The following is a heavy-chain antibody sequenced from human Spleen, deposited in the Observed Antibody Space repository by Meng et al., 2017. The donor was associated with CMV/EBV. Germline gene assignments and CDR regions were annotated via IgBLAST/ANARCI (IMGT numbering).Heavy chain of an antibody. D-gene: IGHD3-16*01. CDR1: GGIFNNYP. CDR2: IIPILAFT. V-gene: IGHV1-69*10. J-gene: IGHJ4*02. CDR3: ARGNWGWGFDY. Sequence: SCKASGGIFNNYPITWVRQAPGQGLEWMGGIIPILAFTNYAHKFRGRVTISADKLTNTAYMELSSLRSDDTAVYYCARGNWGWGFDYWGQGTLVTVSS.